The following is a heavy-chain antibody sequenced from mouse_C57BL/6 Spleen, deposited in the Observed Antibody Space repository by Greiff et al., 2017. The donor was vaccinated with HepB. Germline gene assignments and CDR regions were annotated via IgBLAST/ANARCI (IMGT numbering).Heavy chain of an antibody. Sequence: QVQLQQPGAELVKPGASVKLSCKASGYTFTSYWMQWVKQRPGQGLEWIGEIDPSDSYTNYNQKFKGKATLTVDTSSSTAYMQLSSLTSEDSAVYYCARRDYDEKAYWGQGTLVTVSA. CDR3: ARRDYDEKAY. CDR2: IDPSDSYT. J-gene: IGHJ3*01. D-gene: IGHD2-4*01. CDR1: GYTFTSYW. V-gene: IGHV1-50*01.